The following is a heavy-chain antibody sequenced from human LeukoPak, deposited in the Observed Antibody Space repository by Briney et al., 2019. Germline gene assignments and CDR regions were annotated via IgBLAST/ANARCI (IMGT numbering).Heavy chain of an antibody. CDR2: IYTSGST. CDR1: GDSIRSYY. D-gene: IGHD3-22*01. V-gene: IGHV4-4*07. Sequence: SETLSLTCTVSGDSIRSYYWSWIRQPAGKGLEWIGRIYTSGSTNYNPSLESRVTMSVDTSKNQFSLKLSPVTAADTAVYYCARSSGYYYKIDYWGQGTLVTVSS. CDR3: ARSSGYYYKIDY. J-gene: IGHJ4*02.